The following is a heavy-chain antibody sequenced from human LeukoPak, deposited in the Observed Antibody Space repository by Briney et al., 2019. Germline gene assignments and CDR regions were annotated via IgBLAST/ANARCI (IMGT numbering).Heavy chain of an antibody. CDR2: ISWNSGSI. V-gene: IGHV3-9*01. D-gene: IGHD4-17*01. CDR3: ARERDGDYVGY. J-gene: IGHJ4*02. Sequence: GGSLRLSCAASGFTFDDYAMHWVRQAPGKGLEWVSGISWNSGSIGYADSVKGRFTISRDNAKNSLYLQMNSLRAEDTAVYYCARERDGDYVGYWGQGTLVTVSS. CDR1: GFTFDDYA.